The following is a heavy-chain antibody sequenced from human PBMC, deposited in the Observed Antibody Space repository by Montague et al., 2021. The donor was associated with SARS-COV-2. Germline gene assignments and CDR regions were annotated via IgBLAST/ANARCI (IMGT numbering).Heavy chain of an antibody. D-gene: IGHD3-22*01. CDR1: VFKFDDYA. J-gene: IGHJ3*02. V-gene: IGHV3-9*01. CDR3: AKDRRYYFGSSGYPDAFNI. Sequence: SLRLSCAASVFKFDDYAMHWVRQAPGKGLEWVSGISWNSGGLGYADSXXGRFTISRDNSNNSLYLEMNSLRPDDTALYYCAKDRRYYFGSSGYPDAFNIWGQGTLVTVSS. CDR2: ISWNSGGL.